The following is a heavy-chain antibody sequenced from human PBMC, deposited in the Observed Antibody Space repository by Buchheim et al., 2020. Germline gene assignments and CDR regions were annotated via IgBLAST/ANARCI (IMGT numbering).Heavy chain of an antibody. D-gene: IGHD2-21*02. CDR1: GFTLSNAW. CDR3: TTDPIKYCGGDCYP. Sequence: EVQLVESGGGLVKPGGSLKLSCAASGFTLSNAWMSWVRQAPGKGLEWVGRIESKTDGGTTDYAAPVKGRFTISRDDSKNTLYLQMSSLKIEDTALYYCTTDPIKYCGGDCYPWGQGTL. CDR2: IESKTDGGTT. V-gene: IGHV3-15*04. J-gene: IGHJ4*02.